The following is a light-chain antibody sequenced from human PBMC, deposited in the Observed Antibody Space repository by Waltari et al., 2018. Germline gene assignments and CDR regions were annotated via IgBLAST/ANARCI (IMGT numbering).Light chain of an antibody. CDR1: QRVSNSY. CDR2: DAS. CDR3: QQYGSSPRT. V-gene: IGKV3-20*01. J-gene: IGKJ1*01. Sequence: EIVLTQSPGTLSLSPGERATLSCRASQRVSNSYLAWYQQTSGQAPRLLIYDASSRATGIPDRFSGSGSGTDFTLTINRLEPEDFAVYYCQQYGSSPRTFGQGTKVEV.